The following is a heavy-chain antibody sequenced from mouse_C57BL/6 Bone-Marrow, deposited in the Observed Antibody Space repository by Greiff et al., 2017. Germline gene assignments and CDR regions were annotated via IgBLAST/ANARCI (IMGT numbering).Heavy chain of an antibody. CDR2: ISSGSSTI. CDR3: AGDYDGVYYYAMDY. Sequence: EVMLVESGGGLVKPGGSLKLSCAASGFTFSDYGMHWVRQAPEKGLEWVAYISSGSSTIYYADTVKGRFTISRDNAKNTLFLQMTSLRSEDTAMYYCAGDYDGVYYYAMDYWGQGTSVTVSS. J-gene: IGHJ4*01. V-gene: IGHV5-17*01. CDR1: GFTFSDYG. D-gene: IGHD2-4*01.